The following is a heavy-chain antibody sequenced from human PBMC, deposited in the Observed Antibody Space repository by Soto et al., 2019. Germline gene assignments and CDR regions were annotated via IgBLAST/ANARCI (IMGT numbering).Heavy chain of an antibody. V-gene: IGHV3-30-3*01. J-gene: IGHJ4*02. D-gene: IGHD6-13*01. Sequence: TGGSLRLSCAASGFTFSSYAMHWVRQAPGKGLEWVAVISYDGSNKYYADSVKGRFTISRDNSKNTVYVQMNSLRVEDTAVYYCARAKVSGIAAALDYWGQGTLVTVSS. CDR3: ARAKVSGIAAALDY. CDR2: ISYDGSNK. CDR1: GFTFSSYA.